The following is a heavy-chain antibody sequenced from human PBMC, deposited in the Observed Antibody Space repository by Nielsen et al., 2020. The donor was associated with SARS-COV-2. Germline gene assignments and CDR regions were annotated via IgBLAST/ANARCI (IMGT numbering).Heavy chain of an antibody. CDR3: AKGVGRGAEYFQH. Sequence: GESLKISCTASGVTFSNNAMTWVRQAPGKGLEWVSAISGSGGSTYYADSVKGRFTISRDNSKNTLYLQMNSLRAEDTAVYYCAKGVGRGAEYFQHWGQGTLVTVSS. J-gene: IGHJ1*01. V-gene: IGHV3-23*01. CDR2: ISGSGGST. D-gene: IGHD3-10*01. CDR1: GVTFSNNA.